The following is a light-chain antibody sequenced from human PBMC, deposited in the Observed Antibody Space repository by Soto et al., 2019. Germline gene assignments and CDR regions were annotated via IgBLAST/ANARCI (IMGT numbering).Light chain of an antibody. J-gene: IGKJ4*01. Sequence: EIVLTQSPGTRSLSPGERATLSCRASQTISSTFLAWYRQRPGQAPRLLIYGASSRATGIPDRFSGSGSGTDFTLTISRLEPEDFAVYYCQQFGLSPTFGGGTKVEIK. V-gene: IGKV3-20*01. CDR2: GAS. CDR1: QTISSTF. CDR3: QQFGLSPT.